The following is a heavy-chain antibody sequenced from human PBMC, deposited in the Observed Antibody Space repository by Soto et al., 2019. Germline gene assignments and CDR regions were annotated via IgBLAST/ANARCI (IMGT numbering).Heavy chain of an antibody. Sequence: PGGSLRLSCAASGFTFSSYGMHWVRQAPGKGLEWVAVTWYDGSNKYYADSVKGRFTISRDNSKNTLYLQMNSLRAEDTAVYYCARDRNYCYDSSGYYDYWGQGTLVTVSS. CDR2: TWYDGSNK. CDR1: GFTFSSYG. V-gene: IGHV3-33*01. D-gene: IGHD3-22*01. J-gene: IGHJ4*02. CDR3: ARDRNYCYDSSGYYDY.